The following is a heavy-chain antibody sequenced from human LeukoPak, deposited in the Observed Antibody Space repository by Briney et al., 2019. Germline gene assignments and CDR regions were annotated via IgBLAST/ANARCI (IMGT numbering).Heavy chain of an antibody. CDR1: GGPINNYY. CDR3: ARYPRGRIGYFDS. V-gene: IGHV4-4*07. CDR2: MYSSEDT. Sequence: SETLSLTCTASGGPINNYYWSWIRQPAGKGLEWLGRMYSSEDTNYYASLKSRVTMSVDKSKNQFYLRLSTVTAADTAVYYCARYPRGRIGYFDSWGQGTLVTVSS. D-gene: IGHD2-15*01. J-gene: IGHJ4*02.